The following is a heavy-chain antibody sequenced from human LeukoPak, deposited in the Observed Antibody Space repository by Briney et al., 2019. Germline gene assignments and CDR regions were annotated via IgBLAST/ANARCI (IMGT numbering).Heavy chain of an antibody. Sequence: GGSLRLSCAASGFTLSSYSMNWVRQAPGKGLEWVSYISSSSSTIYYADSVKGRFTISRDNAKNSLYLQMSSLRAEDTAVYYCARVGPNYYYYMDVWGKGTTVTVSS. CDR3: ARVGPNYYYYMDV. D-gene: IGHD3-10*01. V-gene: IGHV3-48*04. CDR1: GFTLSSYS. J-gene: IGHJ6*03. CDR2: ISSSSSTI.